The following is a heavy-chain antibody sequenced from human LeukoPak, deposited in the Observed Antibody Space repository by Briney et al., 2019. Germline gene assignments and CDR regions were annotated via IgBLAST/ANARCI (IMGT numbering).Heavy chain of an antibody. J-gene: IGHJ4*02. CDR1: GFTVSTNY. CDR3: ARASIAAAGYYFDY. D-gene: IGHD6-13*01. Sequence: GGSLRLSCAASGFTVSTNYMSWVRQAPGKGLEWVSVIYSSGSTYYADSVKGRFTISRDNSKNTLYLQMNSLRAEDTAVYYCARASIAAAGYYFDYWGQGTLVTVSS. CDR2: IYSSGST. V-gene: IGHV3-66*01.